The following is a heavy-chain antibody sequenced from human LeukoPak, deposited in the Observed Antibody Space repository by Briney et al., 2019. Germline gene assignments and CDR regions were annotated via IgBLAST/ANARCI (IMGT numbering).Heavy chain of an antibody. CDR1: GFTFSSYG. CDR2: IWYGGSNK. V-gene: IGHV3-30*02. J-gene: IGHJ3*02. D-gene: IGHD5-18*01. CDR3: AKDYIYGGWGNAFDI. Sequence: GGSLRLSCAASGFTFSSYGMHWVRQAPGKGLEWVAVIWYGGSNKYYADSVKGRFTISRDNSKNTLNLQMNSLRAEDTAVYYCAKDYIYGGWGNAFDIWGQGTKVTVSS.